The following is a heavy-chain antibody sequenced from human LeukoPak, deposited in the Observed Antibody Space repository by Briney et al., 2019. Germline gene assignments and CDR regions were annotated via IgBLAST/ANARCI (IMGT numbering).Heavy chain of an antibody. D-gene: IGHD5-18*01. J-gene: IGHJ4*02. CDR2: IYYSGST. Sequence: PSETLSLTCTVSGGSISSGGYYWSWIRQHPGKGLEWIGYIYYSGSTYYNPSLKSRVTISVDTSKNQFSLKLSSVTAADTAVYYCARGEYSYGPRLVDYWGQGTLVTVSS. CDR3: ARGEYSYGPRLVDY. V-gene: IGHV4-31*03. CDR1: GGSISSGGYY.